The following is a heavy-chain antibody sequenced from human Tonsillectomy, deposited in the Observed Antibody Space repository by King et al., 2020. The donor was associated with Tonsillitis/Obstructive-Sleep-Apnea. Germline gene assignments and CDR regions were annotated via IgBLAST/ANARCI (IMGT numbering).Heavy chain of an antibody. V-gene: IGHV1-69*09. CDR2: IIPILGIT. J-gene: IGHJ6*03. Sequence: QLVQSGAEVKKPGSSVKVSCKASGGTFSSYGISWVRQAPGQGLEWMGRIIPILGITNYAQKFQGRVTITADKSTSTAYMELTSLRSEDTAVYYCAGVWVVVAAIYYYYLDVWGKGTTVTVSS. CDR3: AGVWVVVAAIYYYYLDV. D-gene: IGHD2-15*01. CDR1: GGTFSSYG.